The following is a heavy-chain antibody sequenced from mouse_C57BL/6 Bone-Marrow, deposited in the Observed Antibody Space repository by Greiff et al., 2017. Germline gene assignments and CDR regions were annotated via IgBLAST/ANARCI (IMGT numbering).Heavy chain of an antibody. J-gene: IGHJ2*01. CDR1: GYTFTNYW. V-gene: IGHV1-63*01. Sequence: QVQLQQSGAELVRPGTSVKMSCKASGYTFTNYWIGWAKQRPGHGLEWIGDIYPGGGYTNYNEKFKGKATLTADKSSSTAYMQFRSLTSEDSAIYYCAMSGYPVPFDYWGQGTTLTVSS. CDR3: AMSGYPVPFDY. CDR2: IYPGGGYT. D-gene: IGHD1-2*01.